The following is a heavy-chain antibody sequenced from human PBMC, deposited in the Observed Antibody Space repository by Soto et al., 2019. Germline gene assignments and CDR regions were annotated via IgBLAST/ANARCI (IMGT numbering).Heavy chain of an antibody. D-gene: IGHD3-10*01. V-gene: IGHV4-59*01. Sequence: XGTLSLTCAVSGGSISSYYWSWIRQPPGKGLEWIGYIYYSGSTNYNPSLKSRVTISVDTSKNQFSLKLSSVTAADTAVYYCARVTPGYGSGSYHWFDPWGQGTLVTVSS. J-gene: IGHJ5*02. CDR3: ARVTPGYGSGSYHWFDP. CDR2: IYYSGST. CDR1: GGSISSYY.